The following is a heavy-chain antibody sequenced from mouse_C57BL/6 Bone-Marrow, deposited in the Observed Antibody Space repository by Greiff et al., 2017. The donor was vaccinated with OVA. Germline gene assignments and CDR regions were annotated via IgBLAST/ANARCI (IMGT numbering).Heavy chain of an antibody. CDR1: GYTFTSYG. Sequence: VKLQESGAELARPGASVKLSCKASGYTFTSYGISWVKQRTGQGLEWIGEIYPRSGNTYYNEKFKGKATLTADKSSSTAYMELRSLTSEDSAVYFCAHYYSGSYWYFDVWGTGTTVTVSS. J-gene: IGHJ1*03. CDR3: AHYYSGSYWYFDV. D-gene: IGHD1-1*01. V-gene: IGHV1-81*01. CDR2: IYPRSGNT.